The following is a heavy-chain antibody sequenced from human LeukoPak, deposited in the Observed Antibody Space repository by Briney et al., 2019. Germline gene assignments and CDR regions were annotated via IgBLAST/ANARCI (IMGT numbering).Heavy chain of an antibody. V-gene: IGHV3-30-3*01. CDR2: ISYDGSNK. CDR1: GFTFSSYA. CDR3: ARGGFGELPLDY. D-gene: IGHD3-10*01. Sequence: PGRSLRLSCAASGFTFSSYAMHWVRQAPGKGLEWVAVISYDGSNKYYADSVKGRFTISRDNSKNTLYLQMNSLRAEDTAVYYCARGGFGELPLDYWGQGTLVTVSS. J-gene: IGHJ4*01.